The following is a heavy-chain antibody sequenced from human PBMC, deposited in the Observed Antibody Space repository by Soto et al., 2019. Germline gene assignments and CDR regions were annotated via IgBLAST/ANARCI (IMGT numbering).Heavy chain of an antibody. V-gene: IGHV3-23*01. CDR3: TTDDFWSGYYSVFDP. Sequence: GGSLRLPCAASGFTFSSYAMSWVRQAPGKGLEWVSAISGSGGSTYYADSVKGRFTISRDNSKNTLYLQMNSLRAEDTAVYYCTTDDFWSGYYSVFDPWGQGTLVTVSS. J-gene: IGHJ5*02. D-gene: IGHD3-3*01. CDR1: GFTFSSYA. CDR2: ISGSGGST.